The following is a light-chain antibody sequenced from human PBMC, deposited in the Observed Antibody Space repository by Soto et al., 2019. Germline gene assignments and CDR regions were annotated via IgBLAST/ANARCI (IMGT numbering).Light chain of an antibody. J-gene: IGKJ5*01. CDR2: SAS. V-gene: IGKV1-39*01. Sequence: TQSPSSLSTSVGDRVTITCRASQSVGTSVHWYQQKPGKAPKLIIHSASSVHSGVPSRFTGSKSGSSFTLTITSLQPEDFAVYYCQQSFSLITFGQGTRLEIK. CDR1: QSVGTS. CDR3: QQSFSLIT.